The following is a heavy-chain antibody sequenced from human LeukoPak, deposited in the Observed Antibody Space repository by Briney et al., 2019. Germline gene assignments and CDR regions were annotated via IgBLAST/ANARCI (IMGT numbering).Heavy chain of an antibody. Sequence: ASVKVSCKASGYTFTTYGINWVRQAPGQGLEWMGWISTYDGSTNYAQKLRDRVTMMRDISTSTAYMELRSLRSDDTAVYYCARDQPRRGPGNHDYWGQGTLVTVSS. CDR2: ISTYDGST. V-gene: IGHV1-18*01. J-gene: IGHJ4*02. D-gene: IGHD1-26*01. CDR3: ARDQPRRGPGNHDY. CDR1: GYTFTTYG.